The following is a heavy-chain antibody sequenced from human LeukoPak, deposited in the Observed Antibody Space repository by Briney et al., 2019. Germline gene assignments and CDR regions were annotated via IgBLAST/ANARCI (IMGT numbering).Heavy chain of an antibody. CDR3: AKSMALYYYYGMDV. J-gene: IGHJ6*02. V-gene: IGHV3-66*01. Sequence: GGSLTLSYADSGFTVSSNYMSWVRQAPGKGLEWVSLIYSGGSTYYADSVKGRFTISRDNSKNTLYLQMNSLRAEDTAVYYCAKSMALYYYYGMDVWGQGTAVTVSS. CDR2: IYSGGST. CDR1: GFTVSSNY. D-gene: IGHD2/OR15-2a*01.